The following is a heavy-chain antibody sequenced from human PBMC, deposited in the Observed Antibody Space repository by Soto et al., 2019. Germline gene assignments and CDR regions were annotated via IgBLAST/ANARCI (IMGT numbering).Heavy chain of an antibody. Sequence: GGSLRLSCAASGFTFSSYAMSWVCQAPGKGLEWVSAISGSGGSTYYADSVKGRFTISRDNSKNTLYLQMNSLRAEDTAVYYCAKDHSSSWYYYYYMDVWGKGTTVTVSS. V-gene: IGHV3-23*01. CDR2: ISGSGGST. J-gene: IGHJ6*03. CDR1: GFTFSSYA. CDR3: AKDHSSSWYYYYYMDV. D-gene: IGHD6-13*01.